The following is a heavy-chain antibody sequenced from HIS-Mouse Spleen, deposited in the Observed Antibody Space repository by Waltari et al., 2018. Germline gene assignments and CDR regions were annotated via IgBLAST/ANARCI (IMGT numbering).Heavy chain of an antibody. D-gene: IGHD3-10*01. J-gene: IGHJ4*02. Sequence: VKPSETLSLTCTVSGGSISSSSYYWGWIRQPPGKGLEWIGSIYYSGSTYYNPSLKSRVTISVDTSKNQFSLKLSSVTAADTAVYYCARGRRYYGSGSYGSFDYWGQGTLVTVSS. V-gene: IGHV4-39*07. CDR3: ARGRRYYGSGSYGSFDY. CDR2: IYYSGST. CDR1: GGSISSSSYY.